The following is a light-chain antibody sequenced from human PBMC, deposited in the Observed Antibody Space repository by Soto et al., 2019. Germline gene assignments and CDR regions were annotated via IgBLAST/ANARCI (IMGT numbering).Light chain of an antibody. CDR3: QQYGGSYI. V-gene: IGKV3-20*01. CDR2: STS. CDR1: QSVHSAF. Sequence: DNVLTQSPGTLSLSPGERATLSCRASQSVHSAFLAWYQHKPGQAPRLLLYSTSSRATVIPDRFSGSGSGTDFTLTISRLEPEDFGVYYCQQYGGSYIFGQGTKLESK. J-gene: IGKJ2*01.